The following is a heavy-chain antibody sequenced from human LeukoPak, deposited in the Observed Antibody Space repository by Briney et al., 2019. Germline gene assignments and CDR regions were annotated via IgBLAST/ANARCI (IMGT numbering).Heavy chain of an antibody. D-gene: IGHD1-26*01. Sequence: GGSLRLSCAASGFTFNNYAMNWVRQAPGKGLEWVSGLSDRGDDTYYADSVKGRFAISRDNSKNTLFLQMNSLRAEDTAVYYCAKSIVGLNTASDYWGQGTLVTVSS. CDR1: GFTFNNYA. CDR2: LSDRGDDT. J-gene: IGHJ4*02. V-gene: IGHV3-23*01. CDR3: AKSIVGLNTASDY.